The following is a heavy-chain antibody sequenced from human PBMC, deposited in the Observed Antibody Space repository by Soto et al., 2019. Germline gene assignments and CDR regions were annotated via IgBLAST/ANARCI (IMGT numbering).Heavy chain of an antibody. D-gene: IGHD4-17*01. CDR1: GGTFSSYA. CDR3: ARASDGAVTTSWKYSYYDGMDV. Sequence: ASVKVSCKASGGTFSSYAISWVRQAPGQGLEWMGGIIPIFGTANYAQKFQGRVTITADESTSTAYMELSSLRSEDTAVYYCARASDGAVTTSWKYSYYDGMDVWGQGTTVTVSS. CDR2: IIPIFGTA. J-gene: IGHJ6*02. V-gene: IGHV1-69*13.